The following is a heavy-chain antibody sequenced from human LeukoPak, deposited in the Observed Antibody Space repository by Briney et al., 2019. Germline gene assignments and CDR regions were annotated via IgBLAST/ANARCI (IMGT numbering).Heavy chain of an antibody. Sequence: SETLSLTCAVYGGNLSGYYWSWIRQPPGKGLEWIGEINHSGSTNYNPSLKSRVTISVDTSKNQFSLKLSSVTAADTAVYYCARAWGSNYGYFGYWGQGTLVTVSS. J-gene: IGHJ4*02. CDR3: ARAWGSNYGYFGY. D-gene: IGHD4-11*01. CDR2: INHSGST. V-gene: IGHV4-34*01. CDR1: GGNLSGYY.